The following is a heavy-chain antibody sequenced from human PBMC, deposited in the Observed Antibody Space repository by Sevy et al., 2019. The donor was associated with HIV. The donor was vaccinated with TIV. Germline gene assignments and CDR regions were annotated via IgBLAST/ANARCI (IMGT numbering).Heavy chain of an antibody. J-gene: IGHJ5*02. CDR1: GVSISSGAYS. V-gene: IGHV4-30-2*01. Sequence: SETLSLTCAVSGVSISSGAYSWNWIRQPPGKGLEWIGYIYHTGNTYYNPSLKSRVTISVDTSKNQFSLRLNSVTAADTAVYYCARAPPVVVVPGAPSWFDPWGQGTLVTVSS. D-gene: IGHD2-2*01. CDR2: IYHTGNT. CDR3: ARAPPVVVVPGAPSWFDP.